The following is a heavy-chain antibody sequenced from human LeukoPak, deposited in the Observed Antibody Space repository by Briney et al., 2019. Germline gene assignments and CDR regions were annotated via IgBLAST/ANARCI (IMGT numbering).Heavy chain of an antibody. CDR3: ARDTSYYDSSGPSIDY. V-gene: IGHV4-61*02. J-gene: IGHJ4*02. Sequence: PSETLSLTCTVSGGSISSGSYYWSWIRQPAGKGLEWIGRIYTSGSTNYNPSLKSRVTISVDTSKNQFSLKLSSVTAADTAVYYYARDTSYYDSSGPSIDYWGQGTLVTVSS. CDR1: GGSISSGSYY. D-gene: IGHD3-22*01. CDR2: IYTSGST.